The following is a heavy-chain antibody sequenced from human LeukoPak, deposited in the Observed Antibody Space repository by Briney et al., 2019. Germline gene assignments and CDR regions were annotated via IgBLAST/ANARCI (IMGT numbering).Heavy chain of an antibody. CDR2: IYYSGST. D-gene: IGHD5-24*01. CDR3: ARDGEMVNPDAFDI. J-gene: IGHJ3*02. Sequence: ETLSLTCTVSGGSVSSGSYYWSWIRQPPGTGLEWIGYIYYSGSTNYNPSLKSRVTISVDTSKNQFSLKLSSVTAADTAVYYCARDGEMVNPDAFDIWGQGTMVTVSS. CDR1: GGSVSSGSYY. V-gene: IGHV4-61*01.